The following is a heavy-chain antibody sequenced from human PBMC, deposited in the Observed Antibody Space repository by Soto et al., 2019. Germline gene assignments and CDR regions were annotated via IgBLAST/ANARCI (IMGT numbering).Heavy chain of an antibody. D-gene: IGHD6-13*01. CDR2: IYYSGTI. V-gene: IGHV4-30-4*01. J-gene: IGHJ4*02. Sequence: SETLSLTCTVSGHSISSEYYWSWIRQPPGKGLEWIGYIYYSGTIYYNPPLKSRVTISVDTSKNQFSLKVSSVTAADTAVYYCASRGPAAAEFDYWGQGTLVTVSS. CDR3: ASRGPAAAEFDY. CDR1: GHSISSEYY.